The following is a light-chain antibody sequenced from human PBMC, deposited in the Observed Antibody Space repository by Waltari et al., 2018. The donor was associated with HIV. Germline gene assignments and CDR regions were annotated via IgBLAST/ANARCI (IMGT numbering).Light chain of an antibody. J-gene: IGLJ2*01. CDR3: QSSDNTLSGSV. Sequence: QSVLTQPPSVSGAPGQRVPLPCTGTSSNIGPPEVHRYPQLPGTAPRLLNYNTNSRPSGVPDRFSGSKSGTSASLAINGLQAEDEADYYCQSSDNTLSGSVFGGGTKLTVL. V-gene: IGLV1-40*01. CDR2: NTN. CDR1: SSNIGPPE.